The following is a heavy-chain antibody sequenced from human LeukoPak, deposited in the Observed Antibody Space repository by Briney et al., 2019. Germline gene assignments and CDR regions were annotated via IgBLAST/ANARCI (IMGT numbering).Heavy chain of an antibody. CDR1: GFTFTDYG. V-gene: IGHV3-30*04. Sequence: GTSLRLSCAASGFTFTDYGINWVRQAPGKGMVWVSIITSDGNTTTYADTLKGRFSISRDNFRDTVFLEVSTLRPEDTGVYYCVRDLTSGARFDFWGQGTLVTVSA. J-gene: IGHJ4*02. CDR3: VRDLTSGARFDF. CDR2: ITSDGNTT. D-gene: IGHD2-8*02.